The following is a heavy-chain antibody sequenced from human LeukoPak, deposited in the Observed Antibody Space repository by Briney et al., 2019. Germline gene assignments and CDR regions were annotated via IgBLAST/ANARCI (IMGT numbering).Heavy chain of an antibody. J-gene: IGHJ4*02. CDR3: AGASGWPYCSGGSCYSFRDY. CDR2: INHSGST. V-gene: IGHV4-34*01. D-gene: IGHD2-15*01. CDR1: GGSFSGYY. Sequence: SETLSLTCAVYGGSFSGYYWSWIRQPPGKGLEWIGEINHSGSTNYNPSLKSRVTISVDTSKNQFSLKLSSVTAADTAVYYCAGASGWPYCSGGSCYSFRDYWGQGTLVTVSS.